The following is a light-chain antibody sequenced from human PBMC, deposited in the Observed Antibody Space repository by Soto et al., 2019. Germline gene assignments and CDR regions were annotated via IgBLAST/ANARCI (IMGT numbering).Light chain of an antibody. CDR3: QQYNNWIT. J-gene: IGKJ5*01. CDR2: WAS. CDR1: QSVLYSSNNKNY. Sequence: DIVLTQSPESLAVSLGERATVNCKSSQSVLYSSNNKNYLAWYQQKPGQPPKLLIYWASTRESGVPDRFSGSGSGTDFTLTISSLQAEDVAVYYCQQYNNWITFGQGTRLETK. V-gene: IGKV4-1*01.